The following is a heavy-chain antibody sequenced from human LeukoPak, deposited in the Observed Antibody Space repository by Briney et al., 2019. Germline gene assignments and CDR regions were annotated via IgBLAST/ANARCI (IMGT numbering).Heavy chain of an antibody. CDR2: ISAYNGNT. V-gene: IGHV1-18*01. Sequence: GASVKVSCKASGYTFTNYGISWVRRAPGQGLEWMGWISAYNGNTNYAQKLQGRVTMTTDTSTSTAYMELRSLRSDDTAVYYCARAAAGPSNNWFDPWGQGTLVTVSS. CDR3: ARAAAGPSNNWFDP. J-gene: IGHJ5*02. D-gene: IGHD6-13*01. CDR1: GYTFTNYG.